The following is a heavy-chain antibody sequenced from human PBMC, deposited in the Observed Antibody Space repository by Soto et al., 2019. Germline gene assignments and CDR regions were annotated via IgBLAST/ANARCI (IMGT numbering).Heavy chain of an antibody. Sequence: SETLSLTCGVSGGTIRSPDWWTWVRQPPGKGLEWIGEIFQSGSTNYTPSLESLVTISVDKSKNQFSLTLTSVTAADTAVYFCARGRGRYSSGWSWFDPWGQGILVTAPQ. V-gene: IGHV4-4*02. J-gene: IGHJ5*02. D-gene: IGHD6-19*01. CDR2: IFQSGST. CDR1: GGTIRSPDW. CDR3: ARGRGRYSSGWSWFDP.